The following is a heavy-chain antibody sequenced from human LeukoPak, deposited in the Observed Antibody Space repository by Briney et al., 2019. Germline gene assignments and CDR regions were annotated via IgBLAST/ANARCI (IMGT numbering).Heavy chain of an antibody. CDR3: ARERVAAAGWFDP. J-gene: IGHJ5*02. CDR1: GYTFTGYY. D-gene: IGHD6-13*01. CDR2: INPNSGGT. Sequence: GASVKVSCKASGYTFTGYYMHWVRQAPGQGLGWMGWINPNSGGTNYAQKFQGRVTMTRDTSISTAYMELSRLRSDDTAVYYCARERVAAAGWFDPWGQGTLVTVSS. V-gene: IGHV1-2*02.